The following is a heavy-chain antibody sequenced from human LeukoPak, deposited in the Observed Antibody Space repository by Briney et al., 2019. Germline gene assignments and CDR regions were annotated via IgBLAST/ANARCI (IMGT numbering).Heavy chain of an antibody. J-gene: IGHJ4*02. Sequence: GESLKISCKGSGYSFTSYWIGWVRQMPGKGLEWMGIIHPVDSETRYSPSFQGQATISADKSISTAYLQWSGLKASDAAMYYCAGHNAGVLPDYWGQGTLVTVSS. CDR2: IHPVDSET. CDR3: AGHNAGVLPDY. V-gene: IGHV5-51*01. CDR1: GYSFTSYW. D-gene: IGHD2-2*01.